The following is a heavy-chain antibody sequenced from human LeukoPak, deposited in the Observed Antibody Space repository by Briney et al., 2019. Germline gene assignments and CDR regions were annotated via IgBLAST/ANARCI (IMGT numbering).Heavy chain of an antibody. CDR1: GFTFSSYG. CDR2: ISNDGSDK. Sequence: PGRSLRLSCAASGFTFSSYGMHWVRQAPGKGLEWVAVISNDGSDKYYADSVKGRFTISRDNSENTLDLQMNSLRVEDTAVYYCAKDRDIVVVPEALGYWGPGTLVTVSS. D-gene: IGHD2-2*01. J-gene: IGHJ4*02. V-gene: IGHV3-30*18. CDR3: AKDRDIVVVPEALGY.